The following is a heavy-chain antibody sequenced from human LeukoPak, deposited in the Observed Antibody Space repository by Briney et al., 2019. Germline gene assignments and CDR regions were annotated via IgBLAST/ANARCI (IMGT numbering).Heavy chain of an antibody. CDR2: INPNSGGT. J-gene: IGHJ1*01. D-gene: IGHD3-22*01. CDR3: ARGPSTYYYDSSGYYIGQH. CDR1: GYTFTGYY. Sequence: ASVKVSCKASGYTFTGYYMHWVRQAPGQGLEWMGWINPNSGGTNYAQKFQGRVTTTRDTSISTAYMELSRLRSDDTAVYYCARGPSTYYYDSSGYYIGQHWGQGTLVTVSS. V-gene: IGHV1-2*02.